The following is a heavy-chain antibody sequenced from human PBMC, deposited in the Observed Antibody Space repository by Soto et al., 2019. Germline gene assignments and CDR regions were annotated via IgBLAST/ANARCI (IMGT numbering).Heavy chain of an antibody. J-gene: IGHJ4*02. Sequence: QVHLVQSGAEVKKPGASVKVSCKGSGYTFTSYGITWVRQAPGQGLEWMGWISAHNCNTNYAQKLPGRVTVTRDTSTSTAYMELRSLRSDDTAVYYCARGRYGDYWGQGALVTVSS. CDR1: GYTFTSYG. D-gene: IGHD1-1*01. V-gene: IGHV1-18*01. CDR3: ARGRYGDY. CDR2: ISAHNCNT.